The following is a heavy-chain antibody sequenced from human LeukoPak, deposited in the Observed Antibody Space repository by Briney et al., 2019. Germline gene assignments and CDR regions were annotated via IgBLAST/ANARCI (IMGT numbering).Heavy chain of an antibody. CDR3: ARKTPFYYYYMDV. J-gene: IGHJ6*03. CDR1: GFAFSDYF. CDR2: LSTNGATI. Sequence: PGGSLRLSCAASGFAFSDYFMTWIRQAPGQGPEWVSYLSTNGATIYYADSVKGRFTISRDNAKNSLYLQMNSLRAEDTAVYSCARKTPFYYYYMDVWGKGTTVTVSS. V-gene: IGHV3-11*04.